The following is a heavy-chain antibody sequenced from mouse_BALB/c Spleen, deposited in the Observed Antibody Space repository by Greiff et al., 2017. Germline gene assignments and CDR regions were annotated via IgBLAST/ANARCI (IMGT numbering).Heavy chain of an antibody. CDR1: GYTFTSYW. Sequence: QVQLQQSGAELARPGASVKLSCKASGYTFTSYWMQWVKQRPGQGLEWIGAIYPGDGDTRYTQKFKGKATLTADKSSSTAYMQLSSLASEDSAVYYCARGGFYYYGSSHYFDYWGQGTTLTVSS. V-gene: IGHV1-87*01. J-gene: IGHJ2*01. CDR2: IYPGDGDT. CDR3: ARGGFYYYGSSHYFDY. D-gene: IGHD1-1*01.